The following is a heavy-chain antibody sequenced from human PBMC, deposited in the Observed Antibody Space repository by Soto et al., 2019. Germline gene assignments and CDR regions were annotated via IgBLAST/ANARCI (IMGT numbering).Heavy chain of an antibody. Sequence: QVQLVQSGAEVKKPGSSVKVSCKASGGTVCRYSITWVRQAPGHGLEWIGRIIPIFGIASYAQKFQGRVTITADESTSTAYMELSSLRSDDTAVYYCAREDRDRETGLVPAAIDGMDVWGQGTTVTVSS. CDR1: GGTVCRYS. J-gene: IGHJ6*02. D-gene: IGHD2-2*01. CDR2: IIPIFGIA. V-gene: IGHV1-69*08. CDR3: AREDRDRETGLVPAAIDGMDV.